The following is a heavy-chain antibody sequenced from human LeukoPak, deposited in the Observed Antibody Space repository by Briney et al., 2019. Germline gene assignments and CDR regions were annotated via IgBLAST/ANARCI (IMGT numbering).Heavy chain of an antibody. J-gene: IGHJ4*02. D-gene: IGHD3-10*01. CDR3: ARGPPYGSGSYYND. CDR2: IYTSGST. Sequence: SETLSLTCTVSGGSISSGSYYWSWIRQPAGKGLEWIGRIYTSGSTNYNPSLKSRVTISVDTSKNQFSLKLSSVTAADTAVYYCARGPPYGSGSYYNDWGQGTLVTVSS. V-gene: IGHV4-61*02. CDR1: GGSISSGSYY.